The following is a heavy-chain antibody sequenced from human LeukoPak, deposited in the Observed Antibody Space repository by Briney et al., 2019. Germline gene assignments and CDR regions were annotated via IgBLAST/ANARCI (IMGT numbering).Heavy chain of an antibody. CDR2: ISGSGGGT. CDR3: AKDPRVTYYYDGSGYLFDY. Sequence: GGSLRLPCAASGFTFSRYAMSWVRQAPGKGLEWVSAISGSGGGTYYADSVKGRFAVSRDNSKNTLYLQMNSLRAEDTAVYYCAKDPRVTYYYDGSGYLFDYWGQGTLVTVSS. J-gene: IGHJ4*02. CDR1: GFTFSRYA. D-gene: IGHD3-22*01. V-gene: IGHV3-23*01.